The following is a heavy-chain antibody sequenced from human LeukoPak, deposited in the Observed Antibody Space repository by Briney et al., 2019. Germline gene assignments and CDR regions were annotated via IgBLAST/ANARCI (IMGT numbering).Heavy chain of an antibody. Sequence: GESPKISCKGSGYSFSSYWIGWVRQMPGKGLEWMGIIYPGDSDTRYSPSFQGQVTISADKSVSTAYLQWSSLKASDTAMYYCARQWGDCSSTSCYSASWGQGTLVTVSS. CDR2: IYPGDSDT. D-gene: IGHD2-2*01. CDR3: ARQWGDCSSTSCYSAS. CDR1: GYSFSSYW. J-gene: IGHJ5*02. V-gene: IGHV5-51*01.